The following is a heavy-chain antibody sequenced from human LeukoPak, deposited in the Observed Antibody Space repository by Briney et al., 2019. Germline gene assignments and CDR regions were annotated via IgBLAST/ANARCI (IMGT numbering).Heavy chain of an antibody. D-gene: IGHD2-2*01. V-gene: IGHV4-34*01. CDR3: ARQRVVVPAAIPKRYMDV. CDR2: INHSGST. J-gene: IGHJ6*03. Sequence: SETLSLTCAVYGGSVSGYYWSWIRQPPGKGLEWSGEINHSGSTNYNPSLKSRVTISVDTSKNQFSLKLSSVTAADTAVYYCARQRVVVPAAIPKRYMDVWGKGTTVTISS. CDR1: GGSVSGYY.